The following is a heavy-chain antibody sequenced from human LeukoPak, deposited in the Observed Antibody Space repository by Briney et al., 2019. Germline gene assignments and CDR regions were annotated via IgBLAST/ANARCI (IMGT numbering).Heavy chain of an antibody. V-gene: IGHV4-59*01. CDR3: ARRRITMVRGVISYAFDI. CDR2: IYYSGST. CDR1: GGSISSYY. Sequence: KPSETLSLTCTVSGGSISSYYWSWIRQPPGKGLEWIGYIYYSGSTNYNPSLKSRVTISVDTSKNQFSLKLSSVTAADTAVYYCARRRITMVRGVISYAFDIWGQGIMVTVSS. J-gene: IGHJ3*02. D-gene: IGHD3-10*01.